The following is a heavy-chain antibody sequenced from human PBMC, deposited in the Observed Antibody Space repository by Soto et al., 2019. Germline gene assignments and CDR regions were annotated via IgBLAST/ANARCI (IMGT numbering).Heavy chain of an antibody. CDR2: IDLDDDK. D-gene: IGHD3-3*01. V-gene: IGHV2-70*01. J-gene: IGHJ6*02. Sequence: SGPTLVNHTQTLTLTCTFSGFSLSTSGMCVSWIRQPPGNALEWLALIDLDDDKYYSTSLKTRLTISKDTSKNQVVLTMTNMDPVDTATYYCARHRVRFLEWLFEAPYYYYGMDVWGQGTTVTVSS. CDR3: ARHRVRFLEWLFEAPYYYYGMDV. CDR1: GFSLSTSGMC.